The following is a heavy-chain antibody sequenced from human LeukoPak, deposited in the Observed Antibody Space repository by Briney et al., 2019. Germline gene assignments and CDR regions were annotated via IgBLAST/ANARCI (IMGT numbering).Heavy chain of an antibody. J-gene: IGHJ4*02. CDR1: GFTFSGSW. D-gene: IGHD3-22*01. Sequence: GGSLRLSCAASGFTFSGSWMDWVRQAPGKGLEWVANIKEDGSEEYYVDSVKGRFTISRDNAKNSLYLQMNSLRAEDTAVYYCARGPQKNGHSSGYPGYFDYWGQGTLVTVSS. CDR3: ARGPQKNGHSSGYPGYFDY. CDR2: IKEDGSEE. V-gene: IGHV3-7*03.